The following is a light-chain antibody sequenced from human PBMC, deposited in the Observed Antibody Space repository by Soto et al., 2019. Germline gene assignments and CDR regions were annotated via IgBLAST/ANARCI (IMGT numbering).Light chain of an antibody. V-gene: IGKV3-15*01. J-gene: IGKJ5*01. CDR2: DAS. CDR1: QSVSSN. Sequence: EIVMTQSPATLSVSPGETATLSCRASQSVSSNLAWYQQKPGQAPRLLIYDASTRATGIPDRFSGGGSGTEFTLTISSLQSEDFVVYYCQQYNSWPPITFGQGTRLEIK. CDR3: QQYNSWPPIT.